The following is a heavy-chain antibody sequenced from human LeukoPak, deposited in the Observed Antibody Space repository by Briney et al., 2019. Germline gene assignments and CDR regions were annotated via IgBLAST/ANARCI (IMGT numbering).Heavy chain of an antibody. V-gene: IGHV3-33*06. CDR2: IWYDGSNK. J-gene: IGHJ6*02. CDR3: AKDSIVLVPVAMGV. CDR1: GFTFSSYG. D-gene: IGHD2-2*01. Sequence: PGGSLRLSCAASGFTFSSYGMHWVRQAPGKGLEWVAIIWYDGSNKYYADAVKGRFTVSRDNSKNTLYLQMSSLRAEDTAVYYCAKDSIVLVPVAMGVWGQGTTVTVSS.